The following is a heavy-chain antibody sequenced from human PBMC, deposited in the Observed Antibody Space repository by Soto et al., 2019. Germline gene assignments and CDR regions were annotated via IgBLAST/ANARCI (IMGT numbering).Heavy chain of an antibody. CDR3: ARTYSGSGSYSY. CDR2: IYYSGKT. Sequence: QLQLQESGPGLVEPSETLSLTCTVSGGSLSDTNNYWGWIRQPPGKGLEWIGSIYYSGKTYYNASTXSXXHMSVDTSTNQFSLKLSSVTAADTAIYYCARTYSGSGSYSYWAQGTLVTVSS. D-gene: IGHD3-10*01. J-gene: IGHJ4*02. V-gene: IGHV4-39*01. CDR1: GGSLSDTNNY.